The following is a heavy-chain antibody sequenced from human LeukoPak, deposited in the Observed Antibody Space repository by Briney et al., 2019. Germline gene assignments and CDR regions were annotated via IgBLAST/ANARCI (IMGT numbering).Heavy chain of an antibody. CDR2: ISSRSSYI. D-gene: IGHD6-25*01. Sequence: PGGSLRLSCAASGFTFSSYSMNWVRQAPGEGLGWVSYISSRSSYIYYADSVKGRFTISRDNAKNSLYLQMNSLRAEDTAVYYCARPLSGSHSAFDIWGQGTMVTVSS. J-gene: IGHJ3*02. CDR3: ARPLSGSHSAFDI. V-gene: IGHV3-21*01. CDR1: GFTFSSYS.